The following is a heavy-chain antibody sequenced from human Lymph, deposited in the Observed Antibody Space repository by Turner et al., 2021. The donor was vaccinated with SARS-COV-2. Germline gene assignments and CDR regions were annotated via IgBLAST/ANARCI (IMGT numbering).Heavy chain of an antibody. J-gene: IGHJ4*02. D-gene: IGHD3-22*01. Sequence: EVQLLESGGGLVQPGWSLRLSCAASGFTFSCYAMSWVRQAPGKGLEWVAVISGSGGSTYYADSVKGRFTISRDNSKNTLYLQMNSLRAEDTAVYYCAKNEMAMIVVVITLFDYWGQGTLVTVSS. CDR3: AKNEMAMIVVVITLFDY. CDR1: GFTFSCYA. V-gene: IGHV3-23*01. CDR2: ISGSGGST.